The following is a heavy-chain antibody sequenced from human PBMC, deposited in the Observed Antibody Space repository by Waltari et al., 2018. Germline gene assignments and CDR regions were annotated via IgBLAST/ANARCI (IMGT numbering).Heavy chain of an antibody. V-gene: IGHV4-4*02. D-gene: IGHD3-16*01. CDR1: GGSISSSNW. CDR2: IYHSGST. CDR3: ATSPITFRSYFDL. J-gene: IGHJ2*01. Sequence: QVQLQESGPGLVKPSGTLSLTCAVSGGSISSSNWWSWVRQPPGKGLEWIGEIYHSGSTNYNPSLKSRVTISVDKSKNQFSLKLSSLRSEDTAVYYCATSPITFRSYFDLWGRGTLVTVSS.